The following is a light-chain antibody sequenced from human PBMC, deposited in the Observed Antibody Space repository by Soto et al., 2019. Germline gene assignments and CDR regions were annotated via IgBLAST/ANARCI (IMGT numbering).Light chain of an antibody. Sequence: DIVMTQSPDSLAVSLGERATINCKSSQSLLYISNNKNYLTWYQHKPGQPPKLLIYWASTRESGVPDRFSGSGSGTDFTLIISSLQAEDVAVYYCQQYYSIPPTFGGGTRVEIK. CDR1: QSLLYISNNKNY. J-gene: IGKJ4*01. CDR3: QQYYSIPPT. CDR2: WAS. V-gene: IGKV4-1*01.